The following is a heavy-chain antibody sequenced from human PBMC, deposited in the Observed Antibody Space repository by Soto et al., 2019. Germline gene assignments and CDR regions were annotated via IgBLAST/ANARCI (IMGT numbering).Heavy chain of an antibody. V-gene: IGHV3-73*01. D-gene: IGHD3-10*02. CDR1: GFTFSDST. CDR3: TRQIRGYYYVLDAFDI. Sequence: PGGSLRLSCAASGFTFSDSTMYWVRQASGKGLEWVGRIRSKGHNYATAYAASVKGRFTISRDDSQNTAYLQMNSLKTEDTAVYYCTRQIRGYYYVLDAFDIWGQGTMVTVSS. CDR2: IRSKGHNYAT. J-gene: IGHJ3*02.